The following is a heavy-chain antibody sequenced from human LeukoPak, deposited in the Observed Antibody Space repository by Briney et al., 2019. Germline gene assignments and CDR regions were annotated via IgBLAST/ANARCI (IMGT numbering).Heavy chain of an antibody. CDR1: GFTFSSYE. J-gene: IGHJ4*02. CDR3: ARDGELMGNYGDGLDY. V-gene: IGHV3-7*01. CDR2: IQQDGSEK. Sequence: PGGSLRLSCAASGFTFSSYEMNWVRQAPGKGLEWVANIQQDGSEKNYADSVKGRFTISRDNAKNSLYLQMNSLRAEDTAIYYCARDGELMGNYGDGLDYWGQGTLVTVSS. D-gene: IGHD4-17*01.